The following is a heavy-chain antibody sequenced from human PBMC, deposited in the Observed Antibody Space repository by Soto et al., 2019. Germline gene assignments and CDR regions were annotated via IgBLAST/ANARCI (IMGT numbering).Heavy chain of an antibody. CDR1: GFTFSSYS. V-gene: IGHV3-21*01. CDR2: ISSSGTYI. Sequence: EVQLVESGGGLVKPGGSLRLSCAASGFTFSSYSMKWVRQAPGKGLEWLSSISSSGTYIYYGDSVKGRFTISRDNAKNSLYLQMNSVRAEETAVYYCARELFYYDRTGYLGDWGQGTLVTVSS. J-gene: IGHJ4*02. D-gene: IGHD3-22*01. CDR3: ARELFYYDRTGYLGD.